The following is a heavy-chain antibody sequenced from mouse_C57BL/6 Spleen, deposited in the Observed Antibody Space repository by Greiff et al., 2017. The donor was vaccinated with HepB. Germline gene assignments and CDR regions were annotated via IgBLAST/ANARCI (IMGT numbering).Heavy chain of an antibody. J-gene: IGHJ1*03. CDR3: ARCGSSEDWYFDV. CDR2: IYPRSGNT. CDR1: GYTFTSYG. Sequence: VHLVESGAELARPGASVKLSCKASGYTFTSYGISWVKQRTGQGLEWIGEIYPRSGNTYYNEKFKGKATLTADKSSSTAYMELRSLTSEDSAVYFCARCGSSEDWYFDVWGTGTTVTVSS. D-gene: IGHD1-1*01. V-gene: IGHV1-81*01.